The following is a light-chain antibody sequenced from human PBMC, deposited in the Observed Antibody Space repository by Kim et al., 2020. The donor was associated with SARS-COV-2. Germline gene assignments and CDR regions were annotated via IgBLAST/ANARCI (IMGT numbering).Light chain of an antibody. Sequence: DIHLTQSPSFLSASVGDRVTITCRASQAVNDYVAWYQQKPWKAPKLLIYGASNLQSGVSTRFSGRGSGTEFTLTISTLQPEDFATYYCQQPNSYWLTCCGGPKVDIK. CDR3: QQPNSYWLT. J-gene: IGKJ4*01. CDR1: QAVNDY. CDR2: GAS. V-gene: IGKV1-9*01.